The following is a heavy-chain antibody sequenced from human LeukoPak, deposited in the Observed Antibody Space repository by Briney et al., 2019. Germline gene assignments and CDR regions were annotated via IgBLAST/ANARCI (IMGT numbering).Heavy chain of an antibody. Sequence: GGSLRLSCAASGFTFSSYEMNWVRQAPGKGLEWVSYISSSGSTIYCADSVKGRFTISRDNAKNSLYLQMNSLRAEDTAVYYCAREVTIAAPDYWGQGTLVTVSS. CDR1: GFTFSSYE. J-gene: IGHJ4*02. CDR3: AREVTIAAPDY. D-gene: IGHD6-13*01. V-gene: IGHV3-48*03. CDR2: ISSSGSTI.